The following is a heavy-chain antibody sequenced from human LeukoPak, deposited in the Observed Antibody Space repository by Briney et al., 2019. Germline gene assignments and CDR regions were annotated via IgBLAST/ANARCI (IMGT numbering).Heavy chain of an antibody. CDR2: IYYSERT. V-gene: IGHV4-30-4*01. Sequence: PSETLSLTCSVFGGSISSGDYDWSWLRPRPGKGLEWIGYIYYSERTYYNPSLKSRVTISVDTSKHQFSLKLSSVTAADTAVYYCARDGGSGYDSGPFPNAFDIWGQGTMVTVSS. D-gene: IGHD5-12*01. CDR3: ARDGGSGYDSGPFPNAFDI. CDR1: GGSISSGDYD. J-gene: IGHJ3*02.